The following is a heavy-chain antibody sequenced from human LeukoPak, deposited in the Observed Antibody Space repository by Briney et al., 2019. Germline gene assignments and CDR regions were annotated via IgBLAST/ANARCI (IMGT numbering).Heavy chain of an antibody. J-gene: IGHJ4*02. CDR3: ARTKGGIAAADAYFDY. Sequence: PSETLSLTCTVSGGSISSGPYYWGWIRQPPGKGLEWIGNIYYGENTYYNPSLKSRVTISIDTSKNQFYLKLSSLTAADTAVYYCARTKGGIAAADAYFDYWGQGTLVTVSS. CDR1: GGSISSGPYY. D-gene: IGHD6-13*01. V-gene: IGHV4-39*01. CDR2: IYYGENT.